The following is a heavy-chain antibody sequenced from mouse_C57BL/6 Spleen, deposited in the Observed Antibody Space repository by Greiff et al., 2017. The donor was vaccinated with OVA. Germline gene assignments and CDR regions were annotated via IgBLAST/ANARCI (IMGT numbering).Heavy chain of an antibody. V-gene: IGHV3-1*01. Sequence: EVKLMESGPGMVKPSQSLSLTCTVTGYSITSGYDWHWIRHFPGNKLEWMGYISYSGSTNYNPSLKSRISITHDTSKNHFFLKLNSVTTEDTATYYCATSPYYYAMDYWGQGTSVTVSS. CDR1: GYSITSGYD. CDR2: ISYSGST. J-gene: IGHJ4*01. CDR3: ATSPYYYAMDY.